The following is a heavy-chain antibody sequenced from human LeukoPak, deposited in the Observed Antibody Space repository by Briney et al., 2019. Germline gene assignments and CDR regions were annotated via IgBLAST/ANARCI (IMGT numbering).Heavy chain of an antibody. J-gene: IGHJ5*02. D-gene: IGHD6-19*01. Sequence: PGGSLRLSCAASGFTFSSYSMNWVRQAPGKGLEWVSYISSSSSTIYYADSVKGRFTISRDNAKNSLYLQMNSLRAEDTALYYCAKGGYSSGWTGWFDPWGQGTLVTVSS. CDR3: AKGGYSSGWTGWFDP. CDR1: GFTFSSYS. CDR2: ISSSSSTI. V-gene: IGHV3-48*04.